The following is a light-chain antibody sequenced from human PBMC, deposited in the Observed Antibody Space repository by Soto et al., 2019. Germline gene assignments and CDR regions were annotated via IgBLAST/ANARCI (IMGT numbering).Light chain of an antibody. CDR2: GIS. CDR3: SSYTSSSTVV. Sequence: QSALTQPASVSGSPGQSITISCTGTSSDVGGYNYVSWYQQHPGKAPKLLIYGISNRPSGVSNRFSGSKSGNKASLTISGLQAEDEAEYYCSSYTSSSTVVFGGGTKLTVL. CDR1: SSDVGGYNY. V-gene: IGLV2-14*01. J-gene: IGLJ2*01.